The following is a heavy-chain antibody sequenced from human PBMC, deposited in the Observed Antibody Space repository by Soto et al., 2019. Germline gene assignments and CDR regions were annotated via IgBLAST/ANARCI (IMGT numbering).Heavy chain of an antibody. D-gene: IGHD6-19*01. CDR2: IYYSGST. CDR3: ARVKQWLIDY. J-gene: IGHJ4*02. Sequence: SETLSLTCTVSGGSISGYYWSWIRQPPGKGLEWIGHIYYSGSTNFNPSLKSRVTISVDTSKNQFSLKLSSVTAADTAVYYCARVKQWLIDYWGQGILVTVSS. V-gene: IGHV4-59*01. CDR1: GGSISGYY.